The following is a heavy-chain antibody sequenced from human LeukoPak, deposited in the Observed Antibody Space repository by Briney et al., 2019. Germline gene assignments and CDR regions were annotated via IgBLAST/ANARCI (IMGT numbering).Heavy chain of an antibody. Sequence: GGSLRLSCAASGFGFSDYTMNWVRQAPGKGLEWVSSISSRSSYIYYAHSVKGRFTISRDNAKNSLFLQVNSLRAEDTAVYYCARVLDYRDTGPDGFWGQGTLVTVSS. J-gene: IGHJ4*02. CDR3: ARVLDYRDTGPDGF. CDR1: GFGFSDYT. CDR2: ISSRSSYI. D-gene: IGHD4-17*01. V-gene: IGHV3-21*01.